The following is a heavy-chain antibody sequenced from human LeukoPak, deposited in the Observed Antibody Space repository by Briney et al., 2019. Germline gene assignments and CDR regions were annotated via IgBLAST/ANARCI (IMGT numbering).Heavy chain of an antibody. CDR1: GFTFSNYS. D-gene: IGHD3-10*02. CDR3: AELGITMIGGV. CDR2: ISSSSSYI. V-gene: IGHV3-21*01. J-gene: IGHJ6*04. Sequence: GGSLRLSCAASGFTFSNYSMNWVRQAPGKGLEWVSSISSSSSYIYYADSVKGRFTISRDNAKNSLYLQMNSLRAEDTAVYYCAELGITMIGGVWGKGTTVTISS.